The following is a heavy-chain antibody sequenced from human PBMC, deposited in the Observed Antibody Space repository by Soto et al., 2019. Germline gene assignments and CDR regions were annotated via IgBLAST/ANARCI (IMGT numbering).Heavy chain of an antibody. D-gene: IGHD1-1*01. J-gene: IGHJ5*02. CDR3: ANTRFWNGYNWFDP. CDR2: ISGSGGST. CDR1: GFTFSSYA. Sequence: GGSLRLSCAASGFTFSSYAMSWVRQAPGKGLEWVSAISGSGGSTYYADSVKGRFTISRDNSKNTLYLQMNSLRAEDTAVYYCANTRFWNGYNWFDPWGQGTLVTVSS. V-gene: IGHV3-23*01.